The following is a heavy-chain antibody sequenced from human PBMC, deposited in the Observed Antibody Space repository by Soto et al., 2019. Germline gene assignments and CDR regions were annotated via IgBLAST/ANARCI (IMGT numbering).Heavy chain of an antibody. V-gene: IGHV3-30*18. CDR2: ISYNGNKK. J-gene: IGHJ5*02. CDR1: GFTFDNYG. D-gene: IGHD3-22*01. CDR3: AKDLVSDRSGYHKGGDL. Sequence: QVQLVESGGGVVQPGMSQRLSCVASGFTFDNYGMHWVREAPGKGLEWVAIISYNGNKKWHVDSVKGRFTISRDNSKNTLYLQMNSLRAEDTAVYFCAKDLVSDRSGYHKGGDLWGQGTLVTVSS.